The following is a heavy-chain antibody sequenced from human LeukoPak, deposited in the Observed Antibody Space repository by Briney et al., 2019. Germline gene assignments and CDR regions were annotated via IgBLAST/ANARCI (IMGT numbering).Heavy chain of an antibody. D-gene: IGHD1-26*01. CDR2: INPNSGGT. Sequence: ASVKVSCKASGYTFTSYGISWVRQAPGQGLEWMGWINPNSGGTNYAQKFQGRVTMTSDTSISTVYMELSRLRSDDTAVYYCARDRGALGMFEFDPWGQGTLVTVSS. V-gene: IGHV1-2*02. CDR3: ARDRGALGMFEFDP. J-gene: IGHJ5*02. CDR1: GYTFTSYG.